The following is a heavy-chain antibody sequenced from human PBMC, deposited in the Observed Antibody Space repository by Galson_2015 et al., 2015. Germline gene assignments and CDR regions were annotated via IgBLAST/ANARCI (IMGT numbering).Heavy chain of an antibody. V-gene: IGHV1-18*01. CDR1: GYTFTSYG. CDR2: ISAYNGNT. CDR3: ARDVYGSGSYHFDY. J-gene: IGHJ4*02. D-gene: IGHD3-10*01. Sequence: SVKVSCKASGYTFTSYGISWARQAPGQGLEWMGWISAYNGNTNYAQKLQGRVTMTTDTSTSTAYMELRSLRSDDTAVYYCARDVYGSGSYHFDYWGQGTLVTVSS.